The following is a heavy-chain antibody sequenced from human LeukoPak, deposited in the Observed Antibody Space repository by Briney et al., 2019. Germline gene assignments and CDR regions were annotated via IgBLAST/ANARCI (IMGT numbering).Heavy chain of an antibody. Sequence: PGRSLRLSCAASGFTFSSYGMHWVRQAPGKGLEWVAVISYDGSNKYYADSVKGRFTISRDNSKNTLYLQMNSLRAEDTAVYYCAKGRSSSSYSPFDYWGQGTLVTVSS. CDR1: GFTFSSYG. J-gene: IGHJ4*02. V-gene: IGHV3-30*18. CDR2: ISYDGSNK. CDR3: AKGRSSSSYSPFDY. D-gene: IGHD6-6*01.